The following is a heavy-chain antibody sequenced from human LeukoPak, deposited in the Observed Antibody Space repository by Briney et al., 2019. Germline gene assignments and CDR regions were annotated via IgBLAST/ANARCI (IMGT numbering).Heavy chain of an antibody. V-gene: IGHV3-7*01. Sequence: PGGSLRLSCAASGFTFSSYWMSWVRQAPGKGLEWVANIKQNGSEKYYVDSVKGRFTISRDNAKNSLYLQMNSLRAEDTAVYYCAMTVVVDIVATDEGIDYWGQGTLVTVSS. CDR2: IKQNGSEK. CDR3: AMTVVVDIVATDEGIDY. CDR1: GFTFSSYW. D-gene: IGHD5-12*01. J-gene: IGHJ4*02.